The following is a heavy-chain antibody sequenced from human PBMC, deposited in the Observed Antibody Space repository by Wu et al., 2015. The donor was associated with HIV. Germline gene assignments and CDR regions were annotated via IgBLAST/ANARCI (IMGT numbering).Heavy chain of an antibody. CDR3: ARVQTTVTTLYYYYGMDV. Sequence: QVQPVQSGAEVKKPGASVKVSCKASGYTFTGYYMHWVRQAPGQGLEWMGWINPNSGGTNYAQKFQGRVTMTRDTSISTAYMELSRLRSDDTAVYYCARVQTTVTTLYYYYGMDVWGQGTTVTVSS. CDR2: INPNSGGT. J-gene: IGHJ6*02. CDR1: GYTFTGYY. V-gene: IGHV1-2*02. D-gene: IGHD4-17*01.